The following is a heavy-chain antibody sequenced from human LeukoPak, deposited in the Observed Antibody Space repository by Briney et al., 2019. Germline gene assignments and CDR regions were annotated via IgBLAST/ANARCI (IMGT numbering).Heavy chain of an antibody. CDR1: GYTFTGYY. CDR2: INPNSGGT. J-gene: IGHJ4*02. V-gene: IGHV1-2*02. D-gene: IGHD3-10*01. CDR3: ARVGEGSGSPCG. Sequence: ASVKVSCKASGYTFTGYYMHWVRQAPGQGLEWMGWINPNSGGTNYAQKFQGRVAMTRDTSISTAYMELSRLRSDDTAVYYCARVGEGSGSPCGWGQGTLVTVSS.